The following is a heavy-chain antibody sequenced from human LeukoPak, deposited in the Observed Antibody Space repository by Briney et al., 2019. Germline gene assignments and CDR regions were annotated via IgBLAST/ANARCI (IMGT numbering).Heavy chain of an antibody. J-gene: IGHJ4*02. CDR2: IRYDGSDK. Sequence: GGSLRLSCAASGFTFINYGMHWVRQAPGKGLEWVAFIRYDGSDKYYADSVKGRFTISRDISKNTLYLQTNSLRAEDTAVYYCARADIVATISDYWGQGTLVTVSS. V-gene: IGHV3-30*02. CDR3: ARADIVATISDY. CDR1: GFTFINYG. D-gene: IGHD5-12*01.